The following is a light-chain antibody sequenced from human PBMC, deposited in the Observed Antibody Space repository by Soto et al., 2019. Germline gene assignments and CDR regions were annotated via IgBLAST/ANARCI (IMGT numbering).Light chain of an antibody. CDR3: QQYGSSPRT. CDR1: QSVRSDY. CDR2: GAS. Sequence: EIVLTQSPGTLSLSPGERATLSCRASQSVRSDYLAWYQQKPGQAPRLHIYGASTRATGIPDRFTGSGSGTDFTLTISRVEPEDFAVYYCQQYGSSPRTFGQGTKVEIK. V-gene: IGKV3-20*01. J-gene: IGKJ1*01.